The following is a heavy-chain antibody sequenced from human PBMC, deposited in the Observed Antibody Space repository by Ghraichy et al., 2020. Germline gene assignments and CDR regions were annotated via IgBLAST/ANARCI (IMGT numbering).Heavy chain of an antibody. D-gene: IGHD6-19*01. CDR1: GGSIRSDY. J-gene: IGHJ4*02. V-gene: IGHV4-59*01. CDR2: IFYSGSGIT. Sequence: SETLSLTCNVSGGSIRSDYWSWIRQSPGKGLEWIGYIFYSGSGITNYNPSLKSRVTVSMDTSKNQVSLMLTSVTTADTAFYYCARSKYTDGWFYFDHWGRGTLVTVSS. CDR3: ARSKYTDGWFYFDH.